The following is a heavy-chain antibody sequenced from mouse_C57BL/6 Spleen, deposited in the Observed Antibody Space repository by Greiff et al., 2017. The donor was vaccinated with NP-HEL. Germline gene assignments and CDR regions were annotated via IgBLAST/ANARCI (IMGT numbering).Heavy chain of an antibody. D-gene: IGHD2-4*01. CDR1: GYAFTNYL. J-gene: IGHJ3*01. CDR2: INPGSGGT. V-gene: IGHV1-54*01. CDR3: ARSYYDYDGGAFAY. Sequence: QVQLKESGAELVRPGTSVKVSCKASGYAFTNYLIEWVKQRPGQGLEWIGVINPGSGGTNYNEKFKGKATLTADKSSSTAYMQLSSLTSEDSAVYFCARSYYDYDGGAFAYWGQGTLVTVSA.